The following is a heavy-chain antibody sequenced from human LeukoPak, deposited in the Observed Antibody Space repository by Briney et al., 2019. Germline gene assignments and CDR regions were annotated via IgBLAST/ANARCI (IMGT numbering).Heavy chain of an antibody. J-gene: IGHJ4*02. Sequence: GXSLRLSCAACGFTFSSYSMKWVRQAPGKGREWVSSISSSTIYISYADSVNCRFTISRPNAKNSLYLQMNSLRAEDTAVYYCARDTTYYYGSGSYNYFDYWGQGTLVTVSS. CDR1: GFTFSSYS. CDR2: ISSSTIYI. V-gene: IGHV3-21*01. D-gene: IGHD3-10*01. CDR3: ARDTTYYYGSGSYNYFDY.